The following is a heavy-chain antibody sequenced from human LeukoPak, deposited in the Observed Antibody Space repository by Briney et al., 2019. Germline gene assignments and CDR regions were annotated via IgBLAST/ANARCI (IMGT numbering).Heavy chain of an antibody. J-gene: IGHJ3*01. V-gene: IGHV1-18*01. CDR1: GYRFNVYD. D-gene: IGHD4-23*01. Sequence: GASVKVSCKTSGYRFNVYDILWVRQAPGHGLDYVGWISTYTGRANYAQKFQGRVSMITDTSTSTAYFELTNLTSSDTGLYYCARADGTNSGTNAFDVWGLGTMVTVAS. CDR2: ISTYTGRA. CDR3: ARADGTNSGTNAFDV.